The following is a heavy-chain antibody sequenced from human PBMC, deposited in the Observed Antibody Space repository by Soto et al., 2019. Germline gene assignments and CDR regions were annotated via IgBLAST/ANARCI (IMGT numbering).Heavy chain of an antibody. CDR2: IYYSGST. V-gene: IGHV4-39*01. CDR1: GGSISSSSYY. Sequence: SETLSLTCTVSGGSISSSSYYWGWIRQPPGKGLEWIGSIYYSGSTYYNPSLKSRVTISVDTSKNQFSLKLSSVTAADTAVYYCARAPLDAFDIWGQGTMVTVSS. CDR3: ARAPLDAFDI. J-gene: IGHJ3*02.